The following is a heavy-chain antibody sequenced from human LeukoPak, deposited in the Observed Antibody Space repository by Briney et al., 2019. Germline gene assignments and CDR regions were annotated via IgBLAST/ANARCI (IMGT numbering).Heavy chain of an antibody. CDR1: GYTFTSYG. CDR3: ARDPLRIIAARPPLYFDY. CDR2: ISAYNGNT. J-gene: IGHJ4*02. Sequence: ASVKVSCKASGYTFTSYGISWVRQAPGQGLEWMGWISAYNGNTNYAQKLQGRVTMTTDTSTSTAYMELRSLRSDDTAVYYCARDPLRIIAARPPLYFDYWGQGTLVTVSS. V-gene: IGHV1-18*01. D-gene: IGHD6-6*01.